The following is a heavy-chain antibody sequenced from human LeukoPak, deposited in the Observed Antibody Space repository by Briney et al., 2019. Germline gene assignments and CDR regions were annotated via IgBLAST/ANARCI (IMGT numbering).Heavy chain of an antibody. J-gene: IGHJ4*02. CDR1: GYTFIGYY. CDR2: VNPNSGAT. V-gene: IGHV1-2*02. Sequence: ASVKVSCKSSGYTFIGYYIHWLRQAPGQGLEWMGWVNPNSGATDYAQRFQGRVTMTRDTSISTAYMELSSLRSDDTAVYYCARGDEFLNFDYWGQGTLVTVSS. CDR3: ARGDEFLNFDY. D-gene: IGHD2-21*01.